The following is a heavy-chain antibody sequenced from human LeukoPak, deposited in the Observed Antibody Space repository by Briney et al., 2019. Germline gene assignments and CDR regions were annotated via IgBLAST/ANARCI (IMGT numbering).Heavy chain of an antibody. Sequence: SETLSLTCTVSGGSISSGGYYWSWIRQHPGTGLEWIGYIYYSGSTYYNPSLKSRVSISVDTSKNQLSLKLSSVTAADTAVYLCARFTSVATIRQPGRYYFDYWGQGTLVTVSS. CDR3: ARFTSVATIRQPGRYYFDY. V-gene: IGHV4-31*03. CDR1: GGSISSGGYY. CDR2: IYYSGST. D-gene: IGHD6-19*01. J-gene: IGHJ4*02.